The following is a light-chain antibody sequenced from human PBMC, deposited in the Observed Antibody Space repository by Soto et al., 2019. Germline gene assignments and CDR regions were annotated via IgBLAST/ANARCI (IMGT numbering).Light chain of an antibody. CDR1: ESVFYISHNKNY. J-gene: IGKJ4*01. Sequence: ILMTQPPDHLAVSLGERATISCKSSESVFYISHNKNYLAWYQQKQGQPPKXXXYWASSRESGVPDRFTGSVSETDGTITINSLKAEDWSMYYCQQSYTTTLTFGGGTKVDIK. V-gene: IGKV4-1*01. CDR2: WAS. CDR3: QQSYTTTLT.